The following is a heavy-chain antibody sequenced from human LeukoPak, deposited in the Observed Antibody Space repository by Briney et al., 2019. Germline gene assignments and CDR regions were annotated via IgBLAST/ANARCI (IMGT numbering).Heavy chain of an antibody. CDR3: ARTSGYTYFDY. V-gene: IGHV4-59*01. CDR2: IYYSGST. Sequence: PSETLSLTCTVSGGSISSYYWSWIRQPPGKGLEWIGYIYYSGSTNYNPSLKSRVTISVDTSKNQFSLKLNSVTAADTAVYYCARTSGYTYFDYWGQGTLVTVSS. D-gene: IGHD5-12*01. J-gene: IGHJ4*02. CDR1: GGSISSYY.